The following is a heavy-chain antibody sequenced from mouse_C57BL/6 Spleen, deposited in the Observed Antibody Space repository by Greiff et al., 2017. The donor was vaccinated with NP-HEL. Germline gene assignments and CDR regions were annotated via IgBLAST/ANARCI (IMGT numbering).Heavy chain of an antibody. Sequence: VQLQQSGPELVKPGASVKISCKASGYTFTDYYMNWVKQSHGKSLEWIGDINPNNGGTSYNQKFKGKATLTVDKSSSTAYMELRSLTSEDSAVYYCASYDYEVYYFDYWGQGTTLTVSS. CDR1: GYTFTDYY. D-gene: IGHD2-4*01. CDR3: ASYDYEVYYFDY. V-gene: IGHV1-26*01. J-gene: IGHJ2*01. CDR2: INPNNGGT.